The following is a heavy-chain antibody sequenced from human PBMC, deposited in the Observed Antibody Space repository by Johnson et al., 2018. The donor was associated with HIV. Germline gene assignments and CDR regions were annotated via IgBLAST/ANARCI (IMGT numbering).Heavy chain of an antibody. CDR2: IRYDGSNK. CDR3: AKDSGGLGSRWPRACDI. CDR1: GFTFSSYA. J-gene: IGHJ3*02. V-gene: IGHV3-30*02. D-gene: IGHD6-13*01. Sequence: QVQLVESGGGVVQPGRSLRLSCAASGFTFSSYAMHWVRQAPGKGLEWVAVIRYDGSNKYYADSVKGRFTISRDNSKNTLYLQMNSLRAEDTAVYYCAKDSGGLGSRWPRACDIWGQGTMVTVSS.